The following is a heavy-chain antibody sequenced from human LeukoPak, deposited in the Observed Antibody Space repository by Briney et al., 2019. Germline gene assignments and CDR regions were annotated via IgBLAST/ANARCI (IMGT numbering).Heavy chain of an antibody. CDR3: AKDLHYGSADY. Sequence: PGGSLRLSCAASGFTFSDYYMSWIRQDPGKGLVWVSYINPDGSNTNYADSVKGRFTISRDNAKNALYLQMNSLRAEDTAVYYCAKDLHYGSADYWGQGTLVTVSS. D-gene: IGHD3-10*01. V-gene: IGHV3-74*01. CDR1: GFTFSDYY. J-gene: IGHJ4*02. CDR2: INPDGSNT.